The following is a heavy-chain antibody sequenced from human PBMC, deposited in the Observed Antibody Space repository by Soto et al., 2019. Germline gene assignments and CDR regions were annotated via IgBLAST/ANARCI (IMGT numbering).Heavy chain of an antibody. CDR3: AREALRYYYGSGSYYHKPYYYYMDV. J-gene: IGHJ6*03. Sequence: SSETLSLTCAVYGGSFSGYYWSWIRQPPGKGLEWIGEINHSGSTNYNPSLKSRVTISVDTSKNQFSLKLSSVTAADTAVYYRAREALRYYYGSGSYYHKPYYYYMDVWGKGTTVTVSS. CDR2: INHSGST. V-gene: IGHV4-34*01. D-gene: IGHD3-10*01. CDR1: GGSFSGYY.